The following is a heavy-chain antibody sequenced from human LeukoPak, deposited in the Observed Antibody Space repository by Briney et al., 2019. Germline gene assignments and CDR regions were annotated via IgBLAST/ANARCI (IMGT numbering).Heavy chain of an antibody. CDR2: ISYDGSNK. V-gene: IGHV3-30-3*01. Sequence: GGSLRLSCAASGFTLSNYAMSWVRQAPGKGLEWVAVISYDGSNKYYADSVKGRFTISRDNSKNTLYLQMNSLRAEDTAVYYCARGPDIVVVVAAIPSGWFDPWGQGTLVTVSS. D-gene: IGHD2-15*01. CDR3: ARGPDIVVVVAAIPSGWFDP. CDR1: GFTLSNYA. J-gene: IGHJ5*02.